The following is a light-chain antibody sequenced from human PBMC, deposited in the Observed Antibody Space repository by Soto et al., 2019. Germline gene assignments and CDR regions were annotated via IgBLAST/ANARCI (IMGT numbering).Light chain of an antibody. CDR2: GNN. J-gene: IGLJ1*01. CDR3: QSYDSSLSALYV. V-gene: IGLV1-40*01. CDR1: RSNIGAGYE. Sequence: QSVLTQPPSVSGAPGQRVTISCTGSRSNIGAGYEVHWYQQLPGTAPKLLIYGNNNRPSGVPDRFSGSKSGTSASLAITGLQAEDEADYYYQSYDSSLSALYVFGTGTKLTVL.